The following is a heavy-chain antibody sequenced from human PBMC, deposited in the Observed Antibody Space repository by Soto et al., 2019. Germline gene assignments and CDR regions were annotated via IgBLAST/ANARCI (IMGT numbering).Heavy chain of an antibody. Sequence: GGSLRPSCAASGFTLSSFWMNWVRQAPGKGLVFVSGINSGGSVYADSVKGRFTISRDTAKNTLYLDMNSLRVEDTAVYYCARGHGRLEPVYWGQGALVTVSS. CDR1: GFTLSSFW. J-gene: IGHJ4*02. V-gene: IGHV3-74*03. D-gene: IGHD1-1*01. CDR2: INSGGSV. CDR3: ARGHGRLEPVY.